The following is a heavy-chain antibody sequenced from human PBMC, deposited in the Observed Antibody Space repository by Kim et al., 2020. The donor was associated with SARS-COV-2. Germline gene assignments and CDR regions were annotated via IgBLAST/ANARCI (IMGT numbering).Heavy chain of an antibody. V-gene: IGHV3-21*01. CDR1: GFTFSSYS. CDR3: ARGGKGYGSGLH. Sequence: GGSLRLSCAASGFTFSSYSMNWVRQAPGKGLEWVSSISSSSSYIYYADSVKGRFTISRDNAKNSLYLQMNSLRAEDTAVYYCARGGKGYGSGLHWGQGTLLTVSS. D-gene: IGHD3-10*01. CDR2: ISSSSSYI. J-gene: IGHJ4*02.